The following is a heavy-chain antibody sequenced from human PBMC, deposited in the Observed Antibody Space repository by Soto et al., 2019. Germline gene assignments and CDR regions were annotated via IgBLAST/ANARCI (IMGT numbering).Heavy chain of an antibody. CDR1: GGTFSSYA. D-gene: IGHD5-12*01. Sequence: GASVKVSCKASGGTFSSYAISWVRQAPGQGLEWMGGIIPIFGTANYAQKFQGRVTITADESTSTAYMELSSLRSEDTAVYYCARDGYKRIEGAFDIWGQGTMVTVSS. CDR3: ARDGYKRIEGAFDI. V-gene: IGHV1-69*13. J-gene: IGHJ3*02. CDR2: IIPIFGTA.